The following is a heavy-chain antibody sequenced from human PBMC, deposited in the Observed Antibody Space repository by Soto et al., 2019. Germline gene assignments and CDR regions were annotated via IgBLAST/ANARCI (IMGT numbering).Heavy chain of an antibody. J-gene: IGHJ6*02. D-gene: IGHD1-7*01. V-gene: IGHV1-2*02. CDR2: INPNSGGT. Sequence: ASVKVSCKASGYTFTGYYMHWVRQAPGQGLEWMGWINPNSGGTNYAQKFQGRVTMTRDTSITTAYMELSRLRSDDTAVYYCEKGPNERNSPHYYYYYGMDVWGQGTTVTVSS. CDR1: GYTFTGYY. CDR3: EKGPNERNSPHYYYYYGMDV.